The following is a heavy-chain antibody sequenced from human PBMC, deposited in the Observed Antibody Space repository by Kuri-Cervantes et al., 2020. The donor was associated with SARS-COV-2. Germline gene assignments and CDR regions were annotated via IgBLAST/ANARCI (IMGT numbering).Heavy chain of an antibody. Sequence: GESLKISRAASGFTVSSNYMSWVRQAPGKGLEWVSVIYSGGSTYYADSVKGRFTISRDNSKNTLYLQMNSLRAEDTAVYYCARVDRTGGNAFVDYWGQGTLVTVSS. CDR2: IYSGGST. D-gene: IGHD4-23*01. CDR1: GFTVSSNY. J-gene: IGHJ4*02. V-gene: IGHV3-53*01. CDR3: ARVDRTGGNAFVDY.